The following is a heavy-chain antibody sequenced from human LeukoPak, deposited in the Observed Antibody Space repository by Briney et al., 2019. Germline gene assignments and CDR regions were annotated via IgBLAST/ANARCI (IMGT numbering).Heavy chain of an antibody. J-gene: IGHJ6*04. CDR1: GFTFSSYS. V-gene: IGHV3-21*01. CDR2: ISSSSSYI. CDR3: ARSQITMVRGTPSHYYYYYGMDV. D-gene: IGHD3-10*01. Sequence: GGSLRLSCAASGFTFSSYSMNWVRQAPGKGLEWVSSISSSSSYIYYADSVKGRFTISRDNAKNSLYLQMNSLRAEDTAVYYCARSQITMVRGTPSHYYYYYGMDVWGKGTTVTVSS.